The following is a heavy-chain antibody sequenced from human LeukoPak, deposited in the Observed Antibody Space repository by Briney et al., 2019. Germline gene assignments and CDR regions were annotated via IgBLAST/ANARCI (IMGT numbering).Heavy chain of an antibody. D-gene: IGHD6-19*01. V-gene: IGHV3-15*01. J-gene: IGHJ4*02. Sequence: GGSLRLSCAASGFTFSNAWMSWVRQAPGKGLEWVGRIKSKTDGGTTDYAAPVKGRFTISRDDSKNTLYLQMNSLKTEDTAVYYCTTRNFSSCWILFDYWGQGTLVTVSS. CDR3: TTRNFSSCWILFDY. CDR1: GFTFSNAW. CDR2: IKSKTDGGTT.